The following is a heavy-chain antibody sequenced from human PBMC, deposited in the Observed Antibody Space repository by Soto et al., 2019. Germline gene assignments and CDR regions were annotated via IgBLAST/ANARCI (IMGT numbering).Heavy chain of an antibody. CDR3: ARALGGDFWSGYYSGFDY. V-gene: IGHV3-48*02. CDR1: GFTFSSYG. Sequence: GGSLRLSCAASGFTFSSYGMHWVRQAPGKGLEWVSYISSSSSTIYYADSVKGRFTISRDNAKNSLYLQMNSLRDEDTAVYYCARALGGDFWSGYYSGFDYWGQGTLVTVSS. D-gene: IGHD3-3*01. J-gene: IGHJ4*02. CDR2: ISSSSSTI.